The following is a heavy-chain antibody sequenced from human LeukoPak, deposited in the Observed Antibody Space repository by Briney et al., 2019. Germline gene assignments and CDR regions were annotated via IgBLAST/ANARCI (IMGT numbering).Heavy chain of an antibody. CDR1: GFTFSSYG. D-gene: IGHD3-22*01. J-gene: IGHJ4*02. V-gene: IGHV3-33*01. CDR2: IWYDGSNK. Sequence: GGSLRLSCAASGFTFSSYGMHWVRQAPGKGLEWVAVIWYDGSNKYYADSVKGRFTISRDNSKNTLYLQMNSLRAEDTAVYYCARGGGYYDSSGYSYYFDYWGQGSLVTVSS. CDR3: ARGGGYYDSSGYSYYFDY.